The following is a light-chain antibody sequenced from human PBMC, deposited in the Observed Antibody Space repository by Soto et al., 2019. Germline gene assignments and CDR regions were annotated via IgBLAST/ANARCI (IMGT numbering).Light chain of an antibody. V-gene: IGLV1-47*01. Sequence: QSVLTQPPSASGTPGQRVTISCSGSSSNIGSNYVYWYQQLPGTAPQLLLYRNNQRPSGVPDRFSGSKSGTSASLAISGLRSEDEADYYCAAWDDSLSGRVFGTGTKVTVL. CDR1: SSNIGSNY. J-gene: IGLJ1*01. CDR3: AAWDDSLSGRV. CDR2: RNN.